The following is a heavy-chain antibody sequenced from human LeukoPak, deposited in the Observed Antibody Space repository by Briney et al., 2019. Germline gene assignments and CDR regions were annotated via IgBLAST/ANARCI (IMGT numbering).Heavy chain of an antibody. CDR1: RDSISSYY. CDR3: ARLTRLSTSPDRYYLDY. D-gene: IGHD6-6*01. Sequence: SETLSLTCTVSRDSISSYYWSWIRQPPGQGLEWIGYIYTSGGTNYIPSLKGRVTISIDTSKNQFSLKLSSVTAADSAVYYCARLTRLSTSPDRYYLDYWGQGTLVTVSS. V-gene: IGHV4-4*09. CDR2: IYTSGGT. J-gene: IGHJ4*02.